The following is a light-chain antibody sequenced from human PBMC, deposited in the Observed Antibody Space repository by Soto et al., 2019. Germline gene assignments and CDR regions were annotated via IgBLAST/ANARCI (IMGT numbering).Light chain of an antibody. J-gene: IGLJ2*01. CDR2: DVT. Sequence: QSALTQPRSVSGSPGQSVTISCTGTSSVVGGYNYVSWYQQDPGKAPKLMIYDVTKRPSGVPDRFSGSKSGNTASLTISGLQAEDEADYFCCSYAGSYTLIFGGGTKVTDL. V-gene: IGLV2-11*01. CDR3: CSYAGSYTLI. CDR1: SSVVGGYNY.